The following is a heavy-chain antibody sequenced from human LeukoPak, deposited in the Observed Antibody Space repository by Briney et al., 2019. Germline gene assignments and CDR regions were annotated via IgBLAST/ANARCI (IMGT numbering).Heavy chain of an antibody. J-gene: IGHJ5*02. CDR3: ARDGTQTAGPFDP. CDR1: GLMFSSFG. V-gene: IGHV3-33*01. Sequence: PGRSLRLSCAASSGLMFSSFGMHWVRQAPGKGLEWVAFIWYDGSNKYYADSVKGRFTISRDNSKNTLYLQMNSLRVEDTAVYYCARDGTQTAGPFDPWGRGTLVTVSS. D-gene: IGHD1/OR15-1a*01. CDR2: IWYDGSNK.